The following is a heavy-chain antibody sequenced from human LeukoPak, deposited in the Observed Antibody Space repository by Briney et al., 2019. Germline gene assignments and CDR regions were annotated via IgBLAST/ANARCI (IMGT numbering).Heavy chain of an antibody. V-gene: IGHV4-59*08. Sequence: PSETLSLTCTVSVGSISSYYWSCIRQPPGKGLEWIGYIYYSGSTNYNPSPKSRVTISVDTSKNQFSLKLNSVTAADTAVYYCARGGDYIWGTYRPFDYWGQGTLVTVSS. CDR3: ARGGDYIWGTYRPFDY. CDR1: VGSISSYY. J-gene: IGHJ4*02. D-gene: IGHD3-16*02. CDR2: IYYSGST.